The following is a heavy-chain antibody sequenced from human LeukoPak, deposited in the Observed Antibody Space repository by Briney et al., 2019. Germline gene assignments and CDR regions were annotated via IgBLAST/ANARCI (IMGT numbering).Heavy chain of an antibody. CDR2: IYYSGST. J-gene: IGHJ5*02. V-gene: IGHV4-31*03. Sequence: SQTLSLTCTVPGGSISSGGYYWSWIRQHPGKGLEWIGYIYYSGSTYYNPSLKSRVTISVDTSKNQFSLKLSSVTAADTAVYYCARGQYCSGGSCYSDWFDPWGQGTLVTVSS. D-gene: IGHD2-15*01. CDR1: GGSISSGGYY. CDR3: ARGQYCSGGSCYSDWFDP.